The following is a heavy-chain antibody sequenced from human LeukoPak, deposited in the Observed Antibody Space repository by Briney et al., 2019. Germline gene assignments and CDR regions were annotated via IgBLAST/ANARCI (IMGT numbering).Heavy chain of an antibody. J-gene: IGHJ4*02. V-gene: IGHV1-46*01. Sequence: GASVKVSCKASGYTFTSYYMHWVRQASGQGLEWMGIINPSGGSTSYAQKFQGRVTMTRDTSTSTVYMELSSLRSEDTAVYYCARDHYGLYYFDYWGQGTLVTVSS. D-gene: IGHD3-10*01. CDR1: GYTFTSYY. CDR3: ARDHYGLYYFDY. CDR2: INPSGGST.